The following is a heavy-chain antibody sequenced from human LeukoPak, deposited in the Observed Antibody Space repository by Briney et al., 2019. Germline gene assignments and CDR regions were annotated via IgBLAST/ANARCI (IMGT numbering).Heavy chain of an antibody. CDR3: ARGRRTYYYGSGSPYYLDY. Sequence: SETLSLTCAVYGGSFSGYYWSWIRQPPGKGLKWIGEINHSGSTNYNPSLKSRVTISVDTSKNQFSLKLSSVTAADTAVYYCARGRRTYYYGSGSPYYLDYWGQGTLVTVSS. D-gene: IGHD3-10*01. V-gene: IGHV4-34*01. J-gene: IGHJ4*02. CDR1: GGSFSGYY. CDR2: INHSGST.